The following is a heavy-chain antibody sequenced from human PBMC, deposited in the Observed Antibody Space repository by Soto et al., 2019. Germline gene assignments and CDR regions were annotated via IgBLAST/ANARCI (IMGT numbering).Heavy chain of an antibody. D-gene: IGHD6-13*01. CDR3: ARETAGYSSSWYLFDY. Sequence: ETLSLTCTVSGGSISSYYWSWIRQPPGKGLEWIGYIYYSGSTNYNPSLKSRVTISVDTSKNQFSLKLSSVTAADTAVYYCARETAGYSSSWYLFDYWGQGTLVTVSS. V-gene: IGHV4-59*01. J-gene: IGHJ4*02. CDR1: GGSISSYY. CDR2: IYYSGST.